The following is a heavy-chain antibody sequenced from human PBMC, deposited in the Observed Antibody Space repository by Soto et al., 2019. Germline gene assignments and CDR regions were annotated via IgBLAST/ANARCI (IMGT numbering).Heavy chain of an antibody. J-gene: IGHJ5*02. CDR3: ARGRSAVSTVWFGP. CDR2: MNPNSGNT. Sequence: QVQLVQSGAEVKKPGASVKVSCKASGYTFTSYDINWVRQATGQGLEWMGWMNPNSGNTGYAQKFQGRVTMTRNTSISTAYMGMSSLISEETAVSYFARGRSAVSTVWFGPWGQGTLVTVSS. CDR1: GYTFTSYD. D-gene: IGHD6-13*01. V-gene: IGHV1-8*01.